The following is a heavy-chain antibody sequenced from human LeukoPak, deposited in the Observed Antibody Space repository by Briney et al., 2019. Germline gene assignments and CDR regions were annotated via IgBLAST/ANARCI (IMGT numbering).Heavy chain of an antibody. J-gene: IGHJ3*02. CDR1: GFTFSSYW. V-gene: IGHV3-74*01. Sequence: GGSLRLSCAASGFTFSSYWMHWVRQAPGKGLVWVSRISTVGSSTNSADSVKGRLTISRDNAKNTLYLQMNSLRAEDTAVYYCVREYSSSSGRAFDIWGQGTMVTVSS. CDR3: VREYSSSSGRAFDI. CDR2: ISTVGSST. D-gene: IGHD6-6*01.